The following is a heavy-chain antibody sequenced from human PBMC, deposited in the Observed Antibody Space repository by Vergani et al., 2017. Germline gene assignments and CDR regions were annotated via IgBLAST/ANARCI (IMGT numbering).Heavy chain of an antibody. CDR1: GGAFSGYY. D-gene: IGHD3-10*01. Sequence: QVQLQQWGAGLLKPSETRSLTCAVYGGAFSGYYWSWIRQPPGKGLEWIGEINHSVSTNNNPSLKSRVTISVDTSKNQFSLKLSSVTAADTAVYYCARVSGPVVRGHYGMDVWGQGTTVTVSS. CDR2: INHSVST. CDR3: ARVSGPVVRGHYGMDV. V-gene: IGHV4-34*01. J-gene: IGHJ6*02.